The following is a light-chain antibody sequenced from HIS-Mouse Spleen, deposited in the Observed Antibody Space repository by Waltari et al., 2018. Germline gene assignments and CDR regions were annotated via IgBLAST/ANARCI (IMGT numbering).Light chain of an antibody. CDR3: SSYTSSSTLV. V-gene: IGLV2-14*01. CDR1: SSDVGGYHY. J-gene: IGLJ3*02. CDR2: EVS. Sequence: QSALTQTASVSGSPGQSITISCPGTSSDVGGYHYVSWYQQHPGKAPKLMIYEVSNRPSGVSNRFSGSKSGNTASLTISGLQAEDEADYYCSSYTSSSTLVFGGGTKLTVL.